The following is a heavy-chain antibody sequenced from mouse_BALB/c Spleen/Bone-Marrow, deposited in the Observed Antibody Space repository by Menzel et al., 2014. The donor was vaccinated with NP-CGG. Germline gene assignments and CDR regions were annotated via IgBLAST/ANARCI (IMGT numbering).Heavy chain of an antibody. J-gene: IGHJ3*01. CDR1: GYTFTDYN. D-gene: IGHD2-2*01. Sequence: VQLKDSGPELLKPGASVKISCKASGYTFTDYNMHWVKQSHGKSLEWIGYIYPYNGVTAYNQKFKSKAILTVDNSSSTAYMEFRSLTSEDSAVYYCARIYYGYEFTYWGQGTLVTVSA. V-gene: IGHV1S29*02. CDR2: IYPYNGVT. CDR3: ARIYYGYEFTY.